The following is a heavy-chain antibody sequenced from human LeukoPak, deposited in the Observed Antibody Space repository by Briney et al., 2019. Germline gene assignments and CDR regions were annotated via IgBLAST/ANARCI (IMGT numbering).Heavy chain of an antibody. CDR1: GFTFSSYG. J-gene: IGHJ4*02. CDR3: ARRAVAGSYYFDY. D-gene: IGHD6-13*01. Sequence: GGSLRLSCAASGFTFSSYGMHWVRQAPGKGLEWVALIWYDGSNKYYADSVKGRFTISRDNSKNTLYLQIHSLRAEDTAVYYCARRAVAGSYYFDYWGQGTLVTVSS. CDR2: IWYDGSNK. V-gene: IGHV3-33*01.